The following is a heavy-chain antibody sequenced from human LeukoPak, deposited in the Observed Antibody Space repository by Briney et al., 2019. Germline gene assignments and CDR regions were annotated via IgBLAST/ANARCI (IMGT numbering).Heavy chain of an antibody. Sequence: ASVKVSCKVSGYSLTELSMHWVRQAPGKGLEWMGGFDPEDGETIYAQKFQGRVTMTEDTSTDTAYMELSSLRSEDTAVYYCATSVVVPTSGHYWGQGTLVTVSS. D-gene: IGHD2-15*01. CDR3: ATSVVVPTSGHY. CDR2: FDPEDGET. CDR1: GYSLTELS. V-gene: IGHV1-24*01. J-gene: IGHJ4*02.